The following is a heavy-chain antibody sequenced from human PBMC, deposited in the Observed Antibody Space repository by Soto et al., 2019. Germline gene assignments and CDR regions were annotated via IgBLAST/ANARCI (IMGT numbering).Heavy chain of an antibody. D-gene: IGHD2-15*01. V-gene: IGHV3-23*01. CDR2: ISGSGGST. CDR1: GFTFSSYA. J-gene: IGHJ6*02. CDR3: AKIRGYCSGGSCPGMDV. Sequence: GGSLRLSCAASGFTFSSYAMSWVRQAPGKGLEWVSAISGSGGSTYYADSVKGRFTISRDNSKNTLYLQMNSLRAEDTAVYYCAKIRGYCSGGSCPGMDVWGQGTTVTVSS.